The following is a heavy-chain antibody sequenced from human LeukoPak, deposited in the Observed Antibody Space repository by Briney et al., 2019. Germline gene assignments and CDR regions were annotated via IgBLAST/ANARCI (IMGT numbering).Heavy chain of an antibody. V-gene: IGHV1-2*02. D-gene: IGHD2-21*02. Sequence: GASVKVSCKASGYTFTGYYMHWVRQAPGQGVEWMGWSNPNSGGTNYAQKFQGRVTMTRDTSISTAYMELSRLRSDDTAVYYCATDNALTAPGGWFDPWGQGTLVTVSS. CDR1: GYTFTGYY. CDR3: ATDNALTAPGGWFDP. J-gene: IGHJ5*02. CDR2: SNPNSGGT.